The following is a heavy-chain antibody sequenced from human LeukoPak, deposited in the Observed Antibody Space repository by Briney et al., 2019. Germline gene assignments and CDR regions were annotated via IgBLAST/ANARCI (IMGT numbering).Heavy chain of an antibody. D-gene: IGHD3-3*01. V-gene: IGHV4-4*07. CDR2: IYSRGST. Sequence: SETLSLTCTVSGGSISSYYWSWIRQPAGKGLEWIGRIYSRGSTNYSPSLKSRVTMSLDTSKNQFSLRLSSLTAADTALYYCARGRFCSADICSGGDAFDIWGQGTMVSVSS. J-gene: IGHJ3*02. CDR1: GGSISSYY. CDR3: ARGRFCSADICSGGDAFDI.